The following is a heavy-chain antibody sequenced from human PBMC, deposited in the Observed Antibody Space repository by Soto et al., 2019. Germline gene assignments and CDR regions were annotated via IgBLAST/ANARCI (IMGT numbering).Heavy chain of an antibody. J-gene: IGHJ4*02. CDR2: IYYSGST. D-gene: IGHD2-2*01. Sequence: QVQLQESGPGLVKPSETLSLTCTVSGGSISSYYWSWIRQPPGKGLEWIGYIYYSGSTNYNPSLTSRVTISVDTSTNHFSLKLSSVTAADTAVYDCARGYDYGDYWGQGTLVTVSS. CDR3: ARGYDYGDY. V-gene: IGHV4-59*01. CDR1: GGSISSYY.